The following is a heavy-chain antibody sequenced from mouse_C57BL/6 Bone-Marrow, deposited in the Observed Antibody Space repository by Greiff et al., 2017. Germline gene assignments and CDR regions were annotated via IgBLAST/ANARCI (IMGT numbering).Heavy chain of an antibody. CDR3: ARNVSSSDY. J-gene: IGHJ2*01. CDR1: GFTFSSYA. Sequence: EVKLQESGGGLVKPGGSLKFSCAASGFTFSSYAMPWVRQTPEKRLEWVATISDGGSYTNYPDNVQGRFTISRDTAKNNLYLQMSHLKSEDTAMYYSARNVSSSDYWGQGTTLTVSS. D-gene: IGHD1-1*01. V-gene: IGHV5-4*03. CDR2: ISDGGSYT.